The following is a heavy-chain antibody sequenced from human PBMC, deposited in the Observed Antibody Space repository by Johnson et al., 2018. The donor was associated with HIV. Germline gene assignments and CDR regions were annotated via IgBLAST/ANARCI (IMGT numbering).Heavy chain of an antibody. CDR3: AKDKAGGGAFDI. CDR2: IKLDGSDK. D-gene: IGHD1-26*01. V-gene: IGHV3-7*03. CDR1: GFTFSSFW. J-gene: IGHJ3*02. Sequence: VQLVESGGGLVQPGGSLTLSCVASGFTFSSFWMTWVRQAPGKGLEWVTNIKLDGSDKYYVDSVKGRFSISRDNAKNSLYLQMNNLRVEDTAVYYCAKDKAGGGAFDIWGQGTMVTVSS.